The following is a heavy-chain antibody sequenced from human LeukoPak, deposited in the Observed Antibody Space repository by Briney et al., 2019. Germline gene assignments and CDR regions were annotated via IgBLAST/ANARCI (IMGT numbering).Heavy chain of an antibody. J-gene: IGHJ4*02. CDR2: ISSSSSYI. CDR3: AREAIAAAGTGDY. D-gene: IGHD6-13*01. Sequence: GGSLRLSCAASGFTFSSYSMNWVRQAPGKGLEWVSSISSSSSYIYYADSVKGRFTISRDNAKNSLYLQMNSLRAEDTAVYYRAREAIAAAGTGDYWGQGTLVTVSS. CDR1: GFTFSSYS. V-gene: IGHV3-21*01.